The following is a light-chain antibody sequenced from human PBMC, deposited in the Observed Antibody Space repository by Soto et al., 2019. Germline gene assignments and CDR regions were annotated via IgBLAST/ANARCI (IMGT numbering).Light chain of an antibody. J-gene: IGKJ1*01. V-gene: IGKV3-20*01. Sequence: EIGLTQSPGTLSLSPGERATLSCRASQSFSSSYLAWYQQKPGQAPSLLFDGASSRATGIPDTLSGSASGTDINLAISRPAPEDFAVCYCHHYGYSPTWTFGQGTKVDI. CDR1: QSFSSSY. CDR2: GAS. CDR3: HHYGYSPTWT.